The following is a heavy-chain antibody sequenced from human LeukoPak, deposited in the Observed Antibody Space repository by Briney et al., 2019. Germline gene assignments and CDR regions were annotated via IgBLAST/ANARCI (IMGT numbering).Heavy chain of an antibody. J-gene: IGHJ4*02. V-gene: IGHV4-38-2*01. Sequence: SETLSLTRGVSGYSISRGYYWAWIRQPPGKGLEWIGTIYHTGSTYYTPSLGSRVTISVDTSKNEFSLNLNSVTAADTAVYYCARAGWIITSGIDYWGQGALVTVSS. CDR3: ARAGWIITSGIDY. CDR1: GYSISRGYY. D-gene: IGHD3-10*01. CDR2: IYHTGST.